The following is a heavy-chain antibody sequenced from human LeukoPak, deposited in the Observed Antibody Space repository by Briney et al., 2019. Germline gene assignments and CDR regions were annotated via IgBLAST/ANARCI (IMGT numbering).Heavy chain of an antibody. CDR3: AIDQDDWNDGVSGWLDP. CDR2: ISYDGSNK. D-gene: IGHD1-1*01. V-gene: IGHV3-30*01. J-gene: IGHJ5*02. Sequence: GRSLRLSCAPSGFTFSSYAMHWVRQAPGNGLEWVAVISYDGSNKYYADSVKGRLTISRDNSKNTLYLQMNSLRAEDSAVYYCAIDQDDWNDGVSGWLDPWAKGTLVTVSS. CDR1: GFTFSSYA.